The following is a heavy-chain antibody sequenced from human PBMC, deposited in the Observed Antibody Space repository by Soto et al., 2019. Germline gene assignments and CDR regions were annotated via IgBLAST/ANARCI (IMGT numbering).Heavy chain of an antibody. V-gene: IGHV4-59*12. J-gene: IGHJ6*02. CDR1: GGSISSYY. CDR2: IYYSGST. D-gene: IGHD6-13*01. Sequence: SETLSLTCTVPGGSISSYYWSWIRQPPGKGLEWIGYIYYSGSTYYNPSLKSRVTISVDTSKNQFSLKLSSVTAADTAVYYCARVIVVEGAAGIPYYYYGMDVWGQGTTVTVSS. CDR3: ARVIVVEGAAGIPYYYYGMDV.